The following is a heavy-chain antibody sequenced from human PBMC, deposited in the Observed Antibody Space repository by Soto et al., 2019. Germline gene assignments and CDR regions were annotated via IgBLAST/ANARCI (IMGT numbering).Heavy chain of an antibody. CDR3: AKSRKLITEDAQVGEFDY. CDR2: IYWADDE. D-gene: IGHD3-16*01. CDR1: GFSLNTDGVG. V-gene: IGHV2-5*02. J-gene: IGHJ4*02. Sequence: QITLKESGPTLVNPTQTPTLTCSFSGFSLNTDGVGVGWVRQPPGEPLEWLALIYWADDERYNPSLKTSLTISKDTSKNQVVLTMTNMDPVDTATYYCAKSRKLITEDAQVGEFDYWGQGTLGTVSS.